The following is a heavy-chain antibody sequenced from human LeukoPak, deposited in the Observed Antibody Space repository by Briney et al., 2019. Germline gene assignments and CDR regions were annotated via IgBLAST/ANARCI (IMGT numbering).Heavy chain of an antibody. CDR3: ARGRFSGPDDY. CDR2: IYSGGAT. J-gene: IGHJ4*02. CDR1: EFSVSSNY. Sequence: GGSLRLSCAVSEFSVSSNYMNWVRQAPGKGLEWVSVIYSGGATYYADSVRGRFTISRDNSKNMVSLQMTSLGAEDTAVYYRARGRFSGPDDYWGQGTLVTVSS. V-gene: IGHV3-53*01. D-gene: IGHD6-19*01.